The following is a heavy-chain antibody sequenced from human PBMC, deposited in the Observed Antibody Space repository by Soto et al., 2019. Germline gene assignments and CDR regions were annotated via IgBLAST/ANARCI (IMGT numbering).Heavy chain of an antibody. CDR3: ARSGYSYGPNPLLY. CDR2: IYYSGST. V-gene: IGHV4-31*03. Sequence: SETLPLTCTVSGGSISSRGYYWSWIRQHPGKGLEWIGYIYYSGSTYYNPSLKSRVTISVDTSKNQFSLKLSSVTAADTAVYYCARSGYSYGPNPLLYWGQGTLVTVSS. J-gene: IGHJ4*02. D-gene: IGHD5-18*01. CDR1: GGSISSRGYY.